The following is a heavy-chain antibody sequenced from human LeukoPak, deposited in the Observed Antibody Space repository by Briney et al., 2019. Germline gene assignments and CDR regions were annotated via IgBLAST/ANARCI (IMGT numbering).Heavy chain of an antibody. CDR3: AKDLKEWRHHDAFDI. V-gene: IGHV3-30*02. Sequence: PGGSLRLSCAASGFTFSSYGMHWVRQAPGKGLEWVAFIRYDGSNKYYADSVKGRFTISRDNSKNTLYLQMNSLRAEDTAVYYCAKDLKEWRHHDAFDIWGQGTMVTVSS. D-gene: IGHD3-3*01. CDR1: GFTFSSYG. CDR2: IRYDGSNK. J-gene: IGHJ3*02.